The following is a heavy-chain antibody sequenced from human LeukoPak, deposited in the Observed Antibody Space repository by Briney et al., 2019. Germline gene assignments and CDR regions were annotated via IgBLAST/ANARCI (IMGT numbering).Heavy chain of an antibody. J-gene: IGHJ4*02. CDR1: GGSISSYY. V-gene: IGHV4-39*01. CDR2: IYNSGSA. CDR3: ARLATVFDS. Sequence: PSETLSLTCTVSGGSISSYYWSWIRQPPGKGLEWIGSIYNSGSAYYNPSLESRVTMSVDTSKNQFSLRLSSVPVADTAVYYCARLATVFDSWGQGTLVPVSS.